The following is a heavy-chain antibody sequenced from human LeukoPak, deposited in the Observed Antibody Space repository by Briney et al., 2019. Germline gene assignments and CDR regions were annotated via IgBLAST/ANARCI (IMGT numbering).Heavy chain of an antibody. J-gene: IGHJ6*02. Sequence: ASVKVSCKVSGYTLTELSMHWVRQAPGKGLEWMGGFDPEDGETIYAQKFQGRVTMTEDTSTDTAYMELSSLRSDDTAVYYCAKQLARYYYYGMDVWGQGTTVTVSS. V-gene: IGHV1-24*01. CDR2: FDPEDGET. D-gene: IGHD6-13*01. CDR3: AKQLARYYYYGMDV. CDR1: GYTLTELS.